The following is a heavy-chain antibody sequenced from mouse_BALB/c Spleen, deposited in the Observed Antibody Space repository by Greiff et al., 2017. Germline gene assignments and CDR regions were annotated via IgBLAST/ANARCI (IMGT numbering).Heavy chain of an antibody. CDR3: ARIYDGSTWFAY. Sequence: EVQGVESGGGLVKPGGSLKLSCAASGFTFSSYAMSWVRQTPEKRLEWVASISSGGSTYYPDSVKGRFTISRDNARNILYLQMSSLRSEDTAMYYCARIYDGSTWFAYWGQGTLVTVSA. CDR2: ISSGGST. J-gene: IGHJ3*01. CDR1: GFTFSSYA. V-gene: IGHV5-6-5*01. D-gene: IGHD2-3*01.